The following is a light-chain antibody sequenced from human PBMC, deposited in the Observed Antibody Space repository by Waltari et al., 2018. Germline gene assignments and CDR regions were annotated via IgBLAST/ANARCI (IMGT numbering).Light chain of an antibody. CDR3: MQGLEIPIT. Sequence: EIVMTQSPLSLTVTPGEPASISCRSSQSLLQINGYTSLDWYLRKPGQSPQLLIYLGSNRASGVPDRFSGSGSGTDFTLKISRVEAEDVGIYYCMQGLEIPITVGQGTRLEIK. V-gene: IGKV2-28*01. CDR1: QSLLQINGYTS. J-gene: IGKJ5*01. CDR2: LGS.